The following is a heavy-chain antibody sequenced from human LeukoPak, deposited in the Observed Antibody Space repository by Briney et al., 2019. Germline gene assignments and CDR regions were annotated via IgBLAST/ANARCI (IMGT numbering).Heavy chain of an antibody. CDR3: ARVMMGATVTTFHYYCMDV. Sequence: GGSLRLSCAACGFTFSHYSIDWVRHAPGKGLERVASITSSSSSHIYYADSVKGRFTISRDNAKNEVYLQMNSLRGEDTAIYYCARVMMGATVTTFHYYCMDVWGVGTAATVSS. V-gene: IGHV3-21*01. CDR1: GFTFSHYS. D-gene: IGHD4-11*01. CDR2: ITSSSSSHI. J-gene: IGHJ6*03.